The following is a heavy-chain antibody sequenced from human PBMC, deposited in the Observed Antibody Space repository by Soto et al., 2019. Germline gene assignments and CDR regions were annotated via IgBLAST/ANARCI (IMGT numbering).Heavy chain of an antibody. CDR3: AKDGGWLPGYYYYGMDV. CDR2: ISYDGTNK. CDR1: GFTFSHYG. D-gene: IGHD6-19*01. J-gene: IGHJ6*02. Sequence: QVQLVESGGGVVRPGRSLRLFCAASGFTFSHYGMHWVRQAPGKGLEWVAVISYDGTNKYYADSVKGRFTISRDNSKNTMYLQMNSLRAEDTAVYDCAKDGGWLPGYYYYGMDVWGQGTTVTVSS. V-gene: IGHV3-30*18.